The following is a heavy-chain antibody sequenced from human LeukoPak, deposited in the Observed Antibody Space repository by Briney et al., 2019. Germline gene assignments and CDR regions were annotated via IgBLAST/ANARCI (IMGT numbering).Heavy chain of an antibody. Sequence: GRSLRLSCAASGFTFSSYAMHWVRQAPGKGLEWVAVISYDGSNKYYADSVKGRFTISRDNSKNTLYLQMNSLRAEDTAVYYCAREAQGSGSYFDYWGQGTLVTVSS. V-gene: IGHV3-30-3*01. CDR1: GFTFSSYA. J-gene: IGHJ4*02. D-gene: IGHD3-10*01. CDR3: AREAQGSGSYFDY. CDR2: ISYDGSNK.